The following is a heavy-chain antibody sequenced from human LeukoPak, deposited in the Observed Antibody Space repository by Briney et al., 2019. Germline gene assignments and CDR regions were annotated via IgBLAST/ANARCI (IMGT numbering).Heavy chain of an antibody. CDR1: GYTFSIYN. D-gene: IGHD6-13*01. Sequence: ASVKVSCKASGYTFSIYNMHWARQAPGQGLEWMGIINPSGGTSYAQKLQGRITMTRDTSTSTLLMELSSLRSEDTAVYYCAREGVAGTGLDYWGQGTLVTVSS. CDR2: INPSGGT. V-gene: IGHV1-46*01. J-gene: IGHJ4*02. CDR3: AREGVAGTGLDY.